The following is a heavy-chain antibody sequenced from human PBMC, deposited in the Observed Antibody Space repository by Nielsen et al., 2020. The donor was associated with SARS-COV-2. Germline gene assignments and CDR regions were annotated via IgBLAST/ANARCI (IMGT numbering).Heavy chain of an antibody. CDR3: AKDISGWYYFDY. V-gene: IGHV3-9*01. J-gene: IGHJ4*02. Sequence: SLKISCAASGFTFDDYAMHWVRQAPGKGLEWVSGISWNSGSIGYADSVKGRFTISRDNAKNSLYLQMNSLRAEDTALYYCAKDISGWYYFDYWGQGTLGTVSS. CDR2: ISWNSGSI. CDR1: GFTFDDYA. D-gene: IGHD6-19*01.